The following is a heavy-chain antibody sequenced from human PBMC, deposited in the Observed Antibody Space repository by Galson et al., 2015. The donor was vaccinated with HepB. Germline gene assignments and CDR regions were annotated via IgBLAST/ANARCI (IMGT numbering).Heavy chain of an antibody. CDR1: GGSISSYY. CDR3: ARFDVGAGSGSYPGKYYYYGMDV. J-gene: IGHJ6*02. D-gene: IGHD3-10*01. V-gene: IGHV4-59*08. CDR2: IYYSGST. Sequence: ETLSLTCTVSGGSISSYYRSWIRQPPGKGLEWIGYIYYSGSTNYNPSLKSRVTISVDTSKNQFSLKPSSVTAADTAVYYCARFDVGAGSGSYPGKYYYYGMDVWGQGTTVTVSS.